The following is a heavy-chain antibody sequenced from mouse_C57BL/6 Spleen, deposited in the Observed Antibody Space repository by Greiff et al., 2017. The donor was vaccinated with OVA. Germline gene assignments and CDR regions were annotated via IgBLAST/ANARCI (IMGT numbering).Heavy chain of an antibody. V-gene: IGHV1-42*01. CDR1: GYSFTGYY. D-gene: IGHD2-3*01. CDR3: ARPIYDGYRAWFAY. Sequence: VQLQQSGPELVKPGASVKISCKASGYSFTGYYMNWVKQSPEKSLEWIGEINPSTGGTTYNQKFKAKATLTVDKSSSTAYMQLKSLTSEDSAVYYCARPIYDGYRAWFAYWGQGTLGTVSA. CDR2: INPSTGGT. J-gene: IGHJ3*01.